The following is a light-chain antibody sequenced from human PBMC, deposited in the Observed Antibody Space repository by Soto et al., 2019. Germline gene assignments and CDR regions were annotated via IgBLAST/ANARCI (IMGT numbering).Light chain of an antibody. V-gene: IGKV3-15*01. Sequence: EIVMTQSPATLSVSPGERATLSCRASQSVSSNLAWYQQKPGQDPRLLIYGASTSATGIPARFSGSGSGTEVTLTTISLQSEDFAVYYCHQYNNWPPRTFGQGTKVEIK. CDR3: HQYNNWPPRT. CDR1: QSVSSN. J-gene: IGKJ1*01. CDR2: GAS.